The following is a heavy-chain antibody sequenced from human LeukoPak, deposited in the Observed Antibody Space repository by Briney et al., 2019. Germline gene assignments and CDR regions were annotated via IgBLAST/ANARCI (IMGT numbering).Heavy chain of an antibody. D-gene: IGHD6-6*01. V-gene: IGHV3-73*01. CDR1: GFTFSSYS. CDR3: TRGSSLGYYYGMDV. Sequence: GGSLRLSCAASGFTFSSYSMNWVRQASGKGLEWVGRIRGKANNYATAYAASVNGRFTISKNTAYLQMNTLKTEDTAVYYCTRGSSLGYYYGMDVWGQGTTVSVSS. J-gene: IGHJ6*02. CDR2: IRGKANNYAT.